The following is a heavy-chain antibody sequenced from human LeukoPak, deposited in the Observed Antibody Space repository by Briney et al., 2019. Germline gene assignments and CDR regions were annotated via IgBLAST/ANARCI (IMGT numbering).Heavy chain of an antibody. V-gene: IGHV3-23*01. CDR2: IGGSGGST. CDR1: GFTFSNYA. J-gene: IGHJ4*02. Sequence: GGSLRLSCAASGFTFSNYAMSWVRQAPGEGLEWVSAIGGSGGSTYYADSVKGRFTLSRDNSKNTLYLQMNSLRAEDTAVFHCARDASDFAYFDYWGQGTLVTVSS. D-gene: IGHD2-21*01. CDR3: ARDASDFAYFDY.